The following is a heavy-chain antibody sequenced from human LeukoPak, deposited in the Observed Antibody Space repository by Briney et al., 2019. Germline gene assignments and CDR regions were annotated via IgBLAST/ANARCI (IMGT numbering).Heavy chain of an antibody. Sequence: GESLKISCKGSGYSFTSSRICWVREMRGKGLEWTGRIDPSDSSTYYSPSFQGPVTISADKSISTAYLQWSSLKASDTAMYYCARGEGDTAMVIVYWGQGTLVTVSS. D-gene: IGHD5-18*01. CDR3: ARGEGDTAMVIVY. J-gene: IGHJ4*02. CDR2: IDPSDSST. CDR1: GYSFTSSR. V-gene: IGHV5-10-1*01.